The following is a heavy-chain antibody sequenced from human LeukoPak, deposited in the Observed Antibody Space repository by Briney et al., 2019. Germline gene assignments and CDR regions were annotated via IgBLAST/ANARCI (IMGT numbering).Heavy chain of an antibody. CDR1: GFTFSDYG. Sequence: GGSLRLSCAASGFTFSDYGMHWVRQAPGKGLEWVALISYDGINKFYADSVRDRFTSSRDNSKNTLFLQMNSLRIEDTAVYYCAKVFEVRGARRPKDYWGQGTLVIVSS. V-gene: IGHV3-30*18. CDR3: AKVFEVRGARRPKDY. D-gene: IGHD3-10*01. CDR2: ISYDGINK. J-gene: IGHJ4*02.